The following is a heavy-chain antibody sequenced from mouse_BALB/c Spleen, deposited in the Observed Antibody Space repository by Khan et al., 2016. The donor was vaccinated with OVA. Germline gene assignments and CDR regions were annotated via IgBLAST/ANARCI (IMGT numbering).Heavy chain of an antibody. CDR1: GYSITSDYA. Sequence: EVQLQESGPGLVKPSQSLSLTCTVTGYSITSDYAWNWIRQFPGNQLEWMGYISYSGSTSYNPSLKSRISITRDTSKNQFFLQLNSVTTEDTATYFCAMGRTYWGQGTLVTVSA. D-gene: IGHD4-1*01. CDR2: ISYSGST. CDR3: AMGRTY. J-gene: IGHJ3*01. V-gene: IGHV3-2*02.